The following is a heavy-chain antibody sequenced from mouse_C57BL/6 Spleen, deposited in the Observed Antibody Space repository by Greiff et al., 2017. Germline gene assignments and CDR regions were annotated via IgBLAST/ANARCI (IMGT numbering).Heavy chain of an antibody. CDR3: ASRDSSGYWFAY. J-gene: IGHJ3*01. Sequence: VQLQQSGAELVKPGASVKLSCTASGFNIKDYYMHWVKQRTEQGLEWIGRIDPEDGETKYAPKFPGKATITADTSSNTAYLQLSSLTSEDTAVYYCASRDSSGYWFAYWGQGTLVTVSA. CDR2: IDPEDGET. CDR1: GFNIKDYY. V-gene: IGHV14-2*01. D-gene: IGHD3-2*02.